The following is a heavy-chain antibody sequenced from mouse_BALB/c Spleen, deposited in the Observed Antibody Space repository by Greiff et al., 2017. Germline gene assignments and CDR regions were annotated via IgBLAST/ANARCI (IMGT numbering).Heavy chain of an antibody. D-gene: IGHD4-1*01. CDR3: ARDAGSYYFDY. Sequence: EVQVVESGGGLVQPGGSRKLSCAASGFTFSDYGMAWVRQAPGKGPEWVAFISNLAYSIYYADTVTGRFTISRENAKNTLYLEMSSLRSEDTAMYYCARDAGSYYFDYWGQGTTLTVSS. V-gene: IGHV5-15*02. CDR2: ISNLAYSI. CDR1: GFTFSDYG. J-gene: IGHJ2*01.